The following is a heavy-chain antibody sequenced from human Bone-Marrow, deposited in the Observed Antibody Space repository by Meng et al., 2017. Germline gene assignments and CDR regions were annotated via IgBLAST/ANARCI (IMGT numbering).Heavy chain of an antibody. CDR2: IDPSGGST. CDR1: GNTFTNYL. D-gene: IGHD4-11*01. CDR3: TRATVSTRGFGYYFDF. J-gene: IGHJ4*02. Sequence: QGRPGQVGAEVRKPGAQGKVSCKASGNTFTNYLMHWGRQAPGQGRQWMGIIDPSGGSTTYAQDFQGRVTMTRDPSTSTVYMELSSLRSEDTATYYCTRATVSTRGFGYYFDFWGQGTLVTVSS. V-gene: IGHV1-46*01.